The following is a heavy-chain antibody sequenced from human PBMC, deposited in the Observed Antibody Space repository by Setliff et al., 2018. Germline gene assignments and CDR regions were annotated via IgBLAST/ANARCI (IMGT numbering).Heavy chain of an antibody. Sequence: PSETLSLTCTVSGGSISSGDYYWSWIRQPPGKGLEWIGYIYSSGSTYYNPSLKSRVSISVDTSKNQFSLKLSSVTAADTAVYYCAGGLYYYDSSGYPWYFDYWGQGTLVTVSS. J-gene: IGHJ4*02. D-gene: IGHD3-22*01. CDR2: IYSSGST. CDR3: AGGLYYYDSSGYPWYFDY. V-gene: IGHV4-30-4*08. CDR1: GGSISSGDYY.